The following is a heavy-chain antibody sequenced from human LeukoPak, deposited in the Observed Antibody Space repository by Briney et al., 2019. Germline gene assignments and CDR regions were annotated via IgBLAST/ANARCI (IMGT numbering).Heavy chain of an antibody. V-gene: IGHV3-48*03. CDR2: ISSSGSTI. J-gene: IGHJ4*02. Sequence: GGSLTLSCPASGFTVSRYEMNWVRQAPGKGLEWVSYISSSGSTIYYADSVKGRFTISRDNAKNSLYLQMNSLRAEDTAVYYCARAPIPRTRDYFDYWGQGTLVTVSS. D-gene: IGHD2-21*01. CDR3: ARAPIPRTRDYFDY. CDR1: GFTVSRYE.